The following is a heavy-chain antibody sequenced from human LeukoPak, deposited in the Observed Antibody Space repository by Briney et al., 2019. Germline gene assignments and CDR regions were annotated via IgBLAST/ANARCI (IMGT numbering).Heavy chain of an antibody. CDR2: ISGSGGNT. V-gene: IGHV3-23*01. Sequence: PGGSLRLSCAASGFTFNNYAMSWVRQAPGKGLEWVSVISGSGGNTYYADSVKGRFTFSRDYSKNTLYLQMNSLRAEDTAVYYCAKAGSPVIAVAAYFDYWGQGTLVTVSS. D-gene: IGHD6-19*01. CDR1: GFTFNNYA. J-gene: IGHJ4*02. CDR3: AKAGSPVIAVAAYFDY.